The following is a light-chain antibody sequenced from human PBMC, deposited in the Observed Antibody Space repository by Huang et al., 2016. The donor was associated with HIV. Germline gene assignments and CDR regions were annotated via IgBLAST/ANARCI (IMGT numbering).Light chain of an antibody. CDR3: QQRSDWPLT. CDR1: QSVSAY. J-gene: IGKJ4*01. Sequence: EIVLTQSPATLSLSPGERATLSCRASQSVSAYLAWYQQKPGQAPRLLIYGESNRATGIPARFSGRGSGTDFTLTISSLVPEDFAVYYCQQRSDWPLTFGGGTKVEIK. CDR2: GES. V-gene: IGKV3-11*01.